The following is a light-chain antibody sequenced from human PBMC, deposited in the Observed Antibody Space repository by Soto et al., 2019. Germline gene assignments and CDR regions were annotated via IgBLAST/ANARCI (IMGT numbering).Light chain of an antibody. Sequence: QSVLTQPASVSGSPGQSITISCTRSSTDFENYNLVSWYQHCPDKAPKLIIYEGTKRPSEIPDRFSGSESDTTASLIISGLQPEDEAYYYCSSYAGSSARVVFGGGTKLTVL. CDR2: EGT. V-gene: IGLV2-23*01. CDR3: SSYAGSSARVV. J-gene: IGLJ2*01. CDR1: STDFENYNL.